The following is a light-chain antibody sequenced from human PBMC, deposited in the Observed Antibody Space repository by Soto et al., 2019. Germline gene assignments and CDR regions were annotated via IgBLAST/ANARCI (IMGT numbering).Light chain of an antibody. CDR3: SSYTTSITVV. CDR2: DVT. V-gene: IGLV2-14*01. J-gene: IGLJ2*01. Sequence: QSALTQPASVSGSPGQSITISCTGTSSDVGGYNYVSWYQQHPGKAPKLMMYDVTDRPSGVSNRFSGSKSGNTASLTISGIQAEDEADYYCSSYTTSITVVFGGGTKLTVL. CDR1: SSDVGGYNY.